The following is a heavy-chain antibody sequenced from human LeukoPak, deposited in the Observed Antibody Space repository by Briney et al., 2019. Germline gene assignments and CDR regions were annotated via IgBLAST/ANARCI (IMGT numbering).Heavy chain of an antibody. D-gene: IGHD5-12*01. CDR2: IIPIFGTA. V-gene: IGHV1-69*05. Sequence: SVKVSCKASGYTFTSYGISWVRQAPGQGLEWMGRIIPIFGTANYAQKFQGRVTITTDESTSTAYMELSSLRPEDTAVYYCAREDIVARYFDYWGQGTLVTVSS. CDR1: GYTFTSYG. CDR3: AREDIVARYFDY. J-gene: IGHJ4*02.